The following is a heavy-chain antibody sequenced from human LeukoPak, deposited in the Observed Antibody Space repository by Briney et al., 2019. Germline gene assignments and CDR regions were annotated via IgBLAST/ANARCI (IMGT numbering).Heavy chain of an antibody. D-gene: IGHD3-10*01. V-gene: IGHV3-23*01. J-gene: IGHJ4*02. Sequence: GGCLILSCGASGFTFSCYGMNRGPRAPGRGLGWVSPFSGSGGSTSYAASEKGRVTISRDNYKNTLYVQLKSLRAEDTAVYSCANPPKGWFGELSHCGQGHLVTVSS. CDR1: GFTFSCYG. CDR3: ANPPKGWFGELSH. CDR2: FSGSGGST.